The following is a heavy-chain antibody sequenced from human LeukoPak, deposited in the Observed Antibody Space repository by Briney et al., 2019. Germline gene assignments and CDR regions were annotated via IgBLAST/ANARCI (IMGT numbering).Heavy chain of an antibody. CDR1: GFTFSSHW. CDR2: IKPDGSDK. Sequence: PGGSLRLSCAASGFTFSSHWMSWVRQAPGKGLEWVANIKPDGSDKYYVDSVKGRFTISRDNAKNSLYLQMNSLRAEDTAVYYCAKPPYGDYNHHWGQGTLVTVSS. D-gene: IGHD4-17*01. CDR3: AKPPYGDYNHH. J-gene: IGHJ5*02. V-gene: IGHV3-7*05.